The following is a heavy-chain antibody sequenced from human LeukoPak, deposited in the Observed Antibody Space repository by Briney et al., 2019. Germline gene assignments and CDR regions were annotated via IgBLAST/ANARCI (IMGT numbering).Heavy chain of an antibody. CDR3: ARSQWLGAFDI. CDR1: GGSSSLYY. CDR2: IYYSGST. Sequence: SETLSLTCTVSGGSSSLYYWSWIRQPPGKGLEWIGYIYYSGSTNYNPSLRSRVTISVDTSKNQFSLKLSSVTAADTAVYYCARSQWLGAFDIWGQGTMVTISS. D-gene: IGHD6-19*01. J-gene: IGHJ3*02. V-gene: IGHV4-59*08.